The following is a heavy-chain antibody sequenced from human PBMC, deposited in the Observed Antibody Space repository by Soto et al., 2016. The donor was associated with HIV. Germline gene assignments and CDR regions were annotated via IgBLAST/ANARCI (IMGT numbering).Heavy chain of an antibody. CDR3: ANSRHGDYFDF. CDR1: AFTFNIYA. J-gene: IGHJ4*02. V-gene: IGHV3-30*04. CDR2: ISYDGNNK. D-gene: IGHD4-17*01. Sequence: VQLVESGGGVVQPGRSLRLSCAASAFTFNIYAMHWVRQAPGKGLEWLAVISYDGNNKFYAESVKGRFTISRDNSKNTLFLQMTSLTTEDTAVYYCANSRHGDYFDFWGQGPWSSSPQ.